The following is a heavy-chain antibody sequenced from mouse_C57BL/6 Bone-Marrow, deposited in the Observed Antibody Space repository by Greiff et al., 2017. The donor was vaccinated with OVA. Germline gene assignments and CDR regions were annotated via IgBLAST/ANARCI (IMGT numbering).Heavy chain of an antibody. CDR2: IYPGSGST. V-gene: IGHV1-55*01. CDR1: GYTFTSYW. D-gene: IGHD1-1*01. Sequence: QVQLQQSGAELVKPGASVKMSCKASGYTFTSYWITWVKQRPGQGLEWIGDIYPGSGSTNYNEKFKSKATLTVDTSSSTAYMQLSSLTSEDSAVYYCANYYGSSYDYYAMDYWGQGTSVTVSS. J-gene: IGHJ4*01. CDR3: ANYYGSSYDYYAMDY.